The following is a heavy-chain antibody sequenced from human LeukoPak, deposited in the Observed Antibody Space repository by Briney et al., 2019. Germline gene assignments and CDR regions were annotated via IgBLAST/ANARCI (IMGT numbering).Heavy chain of an antibody. J-gene: IGHJ5*02. CDR3: ARDISHNWFDP. CDR2: IYNSGNT. V-gene: IGHV4-59*12. CDR1: GGSISGYY. Sequence: PSGTLSLTCTVSGGSISGYYWSWIRQPPGKGLEWIGYIYNSGNTNYNPSLKSRVTISVDTSKNQFSLKLSSVTAADRAVYYCARDISHNWFDPWGQGTLVTVSS.